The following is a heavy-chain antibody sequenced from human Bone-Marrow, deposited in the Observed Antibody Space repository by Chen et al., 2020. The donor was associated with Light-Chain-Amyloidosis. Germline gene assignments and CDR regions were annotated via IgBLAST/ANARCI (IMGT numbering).Heavy chain of an antibody. D-gene: IGHD5-12*01. Sequence: AELQQWGAGLLKPSETLSLTCGMHNGAFGADYWTWIRQPPGKGLQWIAEINHSGSANYNSSLKSRTTISVDKSKNQFSLRMISVTAADTAVYYCARYEPHFSDSIISGYTAWGQGTSVTVSS. J-gene: IGHJ5*02. CDR1: NGAFGADY. CDR3: ARYEPHFSDSIISGYTA. V-gene: IGHV4-34*01. CDR2: INHSGSA.